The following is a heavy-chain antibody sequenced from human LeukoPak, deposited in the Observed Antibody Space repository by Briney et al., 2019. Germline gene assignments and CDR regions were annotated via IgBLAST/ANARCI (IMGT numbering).Heavy chain of an antibody. CDR3: ARGLSYYDYVWGSSYGMDV. J-gene: IGHJ6*02. CDR2: MNPNSGNT. Sequence: ALVKVSCKASGYTFTSYDINWVRQATGQGLEWMGWMNPNSGNTGYAQKFQGRVTMTRNTSISTAYMELSSLRSEDTAVYYCARGLSYYDYVWGSSYGMDVWGQGTTVTVSS. CDR1: GYTFTSYD. V-gene: IGHV1-8*01. D-gene: IGHD3-16*01.